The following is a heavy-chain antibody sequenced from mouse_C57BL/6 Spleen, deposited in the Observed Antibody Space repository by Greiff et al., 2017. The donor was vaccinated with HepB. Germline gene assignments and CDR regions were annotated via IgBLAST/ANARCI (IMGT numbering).Heavy chain of an antibody. CDR3: ARGLRLYYAMDY. CDR1: GYTFPDYY. CDR2: IYPGSGNN. Sequence: QVQLQQSGAELVRPGASVKLSCKASGYTFPDYYINWVKQRPGQGLEWVARIYPGSGNNYYNEKFKGKATLTAEKSSSPAYMQLSSLTSEDSAVYFCARGLRLYYAMDYWGQGTSVTVSS. V-gene: IGHV1-76*01. J-gene: IGHJ4*01. D-gene: IGHD1-2*01.